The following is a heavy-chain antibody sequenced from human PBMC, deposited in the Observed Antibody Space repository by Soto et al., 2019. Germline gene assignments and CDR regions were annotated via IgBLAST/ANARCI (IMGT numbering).Heavy chain of an antibody. J-gene: IGHJ6*02. Sequence: GTLSLTCTVSGGSISSSSYYWGWIRQPPGKGLEWIGSIYYSGSTYYNPSLKSRVTISVDTSKNQFSLKLSSVTAADTAVYYCARHRIGSSWYRNYYGMDVWGQGTTVTVSS. CDR2: IYYSGST. CDR1: GGSISSSSYY. V-gene: IGHV4-39*01. D-gene: IGHD6-13*01. CDR3: ARHRIGSSWYRNYYGMDV.